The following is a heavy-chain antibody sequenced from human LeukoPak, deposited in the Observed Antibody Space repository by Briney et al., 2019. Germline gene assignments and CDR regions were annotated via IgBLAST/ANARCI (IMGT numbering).Heavy chain of an antibody. Sequence: SETLSLTCTVSGGSISSYYWSWIRQPPGKGLEWIGYIYYSGSTNYNPSLKSRVTISVDTSKNQFSLKLSSVTAADTAVYYCARDNSVVVPAARSVRGGWFDPWGQGTLVTVSS. V-gene: IGHV4-59*01. CDR3: ARDNSVVVPAARSVRGGWFDP. CDR2: IYYSGST. D-gene: IGHD2-2*01. J-gene: IGHJ5*02. CDR1: GGSISSYY.